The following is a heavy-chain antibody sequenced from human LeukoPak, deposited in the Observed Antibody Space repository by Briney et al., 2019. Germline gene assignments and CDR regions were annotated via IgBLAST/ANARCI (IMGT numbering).Heavy chain of an antibody. CDR3: AKQWAVAGNRVPTIDY. CDR2: IRYDGSIT. J-gene: IGHJ4*02. D-gene: IGHD6-19*01. Sequence: GGSLRLSCAASGFTFSSYGTYWVRQAPGKGLEWVAFIRYDGSITHYADSVKGRFTISRDNSKNTLYLQMNSLRPEDTAMYYCAKQWAVAGNRVPTIDYWGQGTLVTVSS. CDR1: GFTFSSYG. V-gene: IGHV3-30*02.